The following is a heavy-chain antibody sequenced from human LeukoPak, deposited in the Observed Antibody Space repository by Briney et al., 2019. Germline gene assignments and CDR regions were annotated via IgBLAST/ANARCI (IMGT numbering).Heavy chain of an antibody. V-gene: IGHV3-23*01. CDR1: GFTFSDYA. D-gene: IGHD2-21*02. J-gene: IGHJ4*02. CDR3: AKDSPSVTATPHDY. CDR2: ISSYGGST. Sequence: GGSLRLSCAASGFTFSDYAMSWVRQAPGKGLDWVSTISSYGGSTYYADSVKGRFTISRDNSKNTLYLQMNSLRAEHTAVYFCAKDSPSVTATPHDYWGQGALVTVSS.